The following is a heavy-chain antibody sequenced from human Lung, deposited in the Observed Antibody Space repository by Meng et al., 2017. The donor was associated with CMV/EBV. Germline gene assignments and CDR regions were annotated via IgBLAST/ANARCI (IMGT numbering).Heavy chain of an antibody. J-gene: IGHJ4*02. CDR3: ARGIVIAVAGTGVDY. D-gene: IGHD6-19*01. V-gene: IGHV1-18*01. CDR2: ISAYNGNT. CDR1: GYTFTSYG. Sequence: ASVKDSCKASGYTFTSYGISWVRQAPGQGLEWMGWISAYNGNTNYAQKLQGRVTMTTDTSTSTAYMELRSLRSDDTAVYYCARGIVIAVAGTGVDYWGQGTXVTVSS.